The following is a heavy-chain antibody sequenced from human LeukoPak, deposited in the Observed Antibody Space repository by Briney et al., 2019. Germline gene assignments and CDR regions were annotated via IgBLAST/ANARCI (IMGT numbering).Heavy chain of an antibody. V-gene: IGHV4-4*07. J-gene: IGHJ4*02. D-gene: IGHD3-10*01. Sequence: NASETLSLTCTVSGVSISSYYWSWIRQPAGKGLEWIGRIHTSGSTNYNPSLKSRVTMSVDTSKNQFSLKLSSVTAADTALYYCAREGYIYYYASDYYFDYWGQGTLVTVSS. CDR2: IHTSGST. CDR1: GVSISSYY. CDR3: AREGYIYYYASDYYFDY.